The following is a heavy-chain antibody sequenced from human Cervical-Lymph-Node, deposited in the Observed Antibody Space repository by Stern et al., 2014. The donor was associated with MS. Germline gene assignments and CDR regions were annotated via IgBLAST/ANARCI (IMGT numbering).Heavy chain of an antibody. CDR2: INPKSGGT. CDR1: GYTFTGYY. D-gene: IGHD3-22*01. J-gene: IGHJ4*02. V-gene: IGHV1-2*04. Sequence: VQLVESGAEVKKPGASVKVSCKASGYTFTGYYMHWVRQAPGQGLEWMGWINPKSGGTNYAQKFQGWVTMTRDTSINTAYMELSRLRSDDTAVYSCATYYYDSTGYNDFWGQGTLVTVSS. CDR3: ATYYYDSTGYNDF.